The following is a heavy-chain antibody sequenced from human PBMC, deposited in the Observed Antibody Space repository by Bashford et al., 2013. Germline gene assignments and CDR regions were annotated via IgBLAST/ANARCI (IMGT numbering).Heavy chain of an antibody. CDR1: GGSISSGGYY. J-gene: IGHJ6*02. CDR3: ARHALAAPMDV. V-gene: IGHV4-39*01. D-gene: IGHD6-13*01. CDR2: IYYGGST. Sequence: SETLSLTCTVSGGSISSGGYYWSWIRQHPGKGLEWIGYIYYGGSTYYNPSLKSRVTISVDTSKNQFSLKLSSVTAADTAVYYCARHALAAPMDVWGQGTTVTVSS.